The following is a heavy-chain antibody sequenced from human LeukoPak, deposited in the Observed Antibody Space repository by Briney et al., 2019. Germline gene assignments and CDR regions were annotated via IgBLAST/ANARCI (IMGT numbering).Heavy chain of an antibody. CDR2: ISAYSGNT. Sequence: ASVKVSCKASGYTFTSYGISWVRQAPGQGLEWMGWISAYSGNTNYAQKLQGRVTMTTDTSTSTAYMELRSLRSDDTAVYYCARDPRVLRYFDWLSGRYWFDPWGQGTLVTVSS. D-gene: IGHD3-9*01. CDR1: GYTFTSYG. V-gene: IGHV1-18*01. CDR3: ARDPRVLRYFDWLSGRYWFDP. J-gene: IGHJ5*02.